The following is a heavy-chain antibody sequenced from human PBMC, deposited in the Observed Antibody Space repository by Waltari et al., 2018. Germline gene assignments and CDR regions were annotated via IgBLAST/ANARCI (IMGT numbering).Heavy chain of an antibody. CDR1: GYTFTGYY. J-gene: IGHJ4*02. CDR3: ARAHPRVVVTATTRPLDY. D-gene: IGHD2-21*02. Sequence: QVQLVQSGAEVKKPGASVKVSCKASGYTFTGYYMHWGRQAPGPGLEWMGWINPNSGGTNYAQKFQGRVTMTRDTSISTAYMELSRLRSDDTAVYYCARAHPRVVVTATTRPLDYWGQGTLVTVSS. CDR2: INPNSGGT. V-gene: IGHV1-2*02.